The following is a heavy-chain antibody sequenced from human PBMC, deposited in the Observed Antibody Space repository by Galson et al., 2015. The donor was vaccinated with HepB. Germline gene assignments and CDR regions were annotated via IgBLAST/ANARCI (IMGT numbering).Heavy chain of an antibody. V-gene: IGHV3-48*01. J-gene: IGHJ4*02. Sequence: SLRLSCAASGFTFSNVWMSWVRQAPGKGLEWVSYISSSSSTIYYADSVKGRFTISRDNAKNSLYLQMNSLRAEDTAVYYCARGWELLPVYWGQGTLVTVSS. CDR3: ARGWELLPVY. CDR1: GFTFSNVW. D-gene: IGHD1-26*01. CDR2: ISSSSSTI.